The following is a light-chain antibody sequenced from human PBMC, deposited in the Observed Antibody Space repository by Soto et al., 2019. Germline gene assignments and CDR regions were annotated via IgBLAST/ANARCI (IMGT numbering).Light chain of an antibody. V-gene: IGKV1-5*03. J-gene: IGKJ1*01. CDR3: QHYNSYSEA. CDR2: KPS. CDR1: QTISSW. Sequence: DIQMTQSPSTLSGSVGDRVTITCRASQTISSWLAWYQQKPGKAPKLLIYKPSTLKSGVPSRFRGSGSGTEFTLTISSLQPDDFATYYCQHYNSYSEAFGQGTKVELK.